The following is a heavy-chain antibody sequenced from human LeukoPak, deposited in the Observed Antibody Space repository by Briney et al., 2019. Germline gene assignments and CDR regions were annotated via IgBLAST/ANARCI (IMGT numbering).Heavy chain of an antibody. Sequence: ASVKVSCKASGYTFTGYYMHWVRQAPGQGLGWMGWINPNSGGTNYAQKFQGRVTMTRDTSISTAYMELSRLRSDDTAVYYCARPYYDILTGFRPYYSDYWGQGTLVTVSS. CDR1: GYTFTGYY. D-gene: IGHD3-9*01. CDR2: INPNSGGT. CDR3: ARPYYDILTGFRPYYSDY. J-gene: IGHJ4*02. V-gene: IGHV1-2*02.